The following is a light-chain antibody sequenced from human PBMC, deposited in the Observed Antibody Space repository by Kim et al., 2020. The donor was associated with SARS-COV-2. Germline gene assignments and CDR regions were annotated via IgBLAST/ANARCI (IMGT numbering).Light chain of an antibody. J-gene: IGLJ2*01. Sequence: SSELTQDPAVSVALGQTVRITCQGDSLRSYYATWYQQKPVQAPILVIYGKNNRPAGIPDRFSGSSSGNTASLTITGTQAGDDADYYCNSRDSNDNVVFGG. V-gene: IGLV3-19*01. CDR3: NSRDSNDNVV. CDR2: GKN. CDR1: SLRSYY.